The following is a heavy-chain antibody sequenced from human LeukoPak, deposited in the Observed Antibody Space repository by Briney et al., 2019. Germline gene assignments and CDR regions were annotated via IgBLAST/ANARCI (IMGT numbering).Heavy chain of an antibody. D-gene: IGHD3-9*01. CDR2: IKGDGSHT. CDR1: GFTFSNYW. J-gene: IGHJ5*01. V-gene: IGHV3-74*01. Sequence: GGSLRLSCEASGFTFSNYWMHWVRQAPGKGLAWVSRIKGDGSHTIYADSVKGRFAISRDNAKNTLYLQMKSLRAEDTAVYYCVRDWDHFDFDSWGLGTLVTVSS. CDR3: VRDWDHFDFDS.